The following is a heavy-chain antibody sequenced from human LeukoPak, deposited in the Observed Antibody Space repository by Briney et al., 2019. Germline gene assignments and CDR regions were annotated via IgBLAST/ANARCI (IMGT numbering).Heavy chain of an antibody. CDR2: ISYDGSNK. CDR1: GFTFSSYA. Sequence: GGSLRLSCAASGFTFSSYAMHWVRQAPGKGLEWVAVISYDGSNKYYADSVKGRFTISRDNSKNTLYLQMNSLRAEDTAVYYCARGLRGSLDYWGQGTLVTVSS. D-gene: IGHD3-10*01. J-gene: IGHJ4*02. CDR3: ARGLRGSLDY. V-gene: IGHV3-30-3*01.